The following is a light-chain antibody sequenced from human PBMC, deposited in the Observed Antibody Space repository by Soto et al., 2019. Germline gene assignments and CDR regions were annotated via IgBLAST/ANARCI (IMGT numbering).Light chain of an antibody. CDR1: SSDVGAYNS. CDR3: SSYTSSSPYV. Sequence: QSVLTQPASVSGSPGQSITISCTGTSSDVGAYNSVCWYQQHPGKAPKLMIYDVSNRPSGVSNRFSGSKSGNTASLTLSGLQAEDESVYYCSSYTSSSPYVFGTGTKLTVL. V-gene: IGLV2-14*01. CDR2: DVS. J-gene: IGLJ1*01.